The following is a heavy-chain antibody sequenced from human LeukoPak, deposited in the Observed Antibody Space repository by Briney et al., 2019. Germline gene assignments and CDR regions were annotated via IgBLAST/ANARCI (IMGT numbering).Heavy chain of an antibody. V-gene: IGHV3-30*14. CDR3: ARHQRTGTTGSRGDAFDI. CDR2: MSYDGTSE. Sequence: PGRSLRLSCAASGFTFSTYAMHWVRQAPGKGLDWVAVMSYDGTSEYYADSVKGRFTISRDNSKNTLYLQMNSLRAEDTAVYYCARHQRTGTTGSRGDAFDIWGQGTMVTVSS. CDR1: GFTFSTYA. J-gene: IGHJ3*02. D-gene: IGHD1-7*01.